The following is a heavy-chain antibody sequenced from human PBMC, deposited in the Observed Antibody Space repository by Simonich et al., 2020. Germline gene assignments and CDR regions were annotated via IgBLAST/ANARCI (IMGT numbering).Heavy chain of an antibody. CDR2: ISVKRVVI. CDR3: AKDVAAAGTEYFQH. V-gene: IGHV3-9*01. Sequence: EVQLVESGGGLVQPGRSLRLSCAASGFTFDDYSMNWVRQAPGNGMGGVTGISVKRVVIGYADSVKCRFTISRDNANNSLYLQMNSLRAEDTALYYCAKDVAAAGTEYFQHWVQGTLVTVSS. CDR1: GFTFDDYS. J-gene: IGHJ1*01. D-gene: IGHD6-13*01.